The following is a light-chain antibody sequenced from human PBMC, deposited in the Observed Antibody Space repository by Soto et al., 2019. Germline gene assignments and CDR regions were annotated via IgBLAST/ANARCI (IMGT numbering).Light chain of an antibody. CDR3: LQYNNWRCT. J-gene: IGKJ1*01. CDR2: GAS. Sequence: EIVMTQSPATLSVSPGERATLSCRASQSVSSNLAWYQQKPGQAPRLLIYGASTRATGIPARFSGSGSGTEFTLTISSLQSEDFAVYYCLQYNNWRCTFGQGTKVDIK. V-gene: IGKV3-15*01. CDR1: QSVSSN.